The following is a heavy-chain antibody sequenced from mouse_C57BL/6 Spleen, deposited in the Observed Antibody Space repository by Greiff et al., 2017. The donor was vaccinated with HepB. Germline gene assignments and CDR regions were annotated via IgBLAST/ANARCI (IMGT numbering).Heavy chain of an antibody. Sequence: EVKLVESGGGLVKPGGSLKLSCAASGFTFSSYAMSWVRQTPEKRLEWVATISDGGSYTYYPDNGKGRFTISRDNAKNNLYLQMSHLKSEDTAMYYCARVPLGRTYFDYWGQGTTLTVSS. V-gene: IGHV5-4*03. J-gene: IGHJ2*01. CDR1: GFTFSSYA. CDR2: ISDGGSYT. D-gene: IGHD4-1*01. CDR3: ARVPLGRTYFDY.